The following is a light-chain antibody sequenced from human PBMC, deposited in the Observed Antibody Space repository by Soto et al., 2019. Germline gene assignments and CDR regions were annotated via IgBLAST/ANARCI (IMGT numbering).Light chain of an antibody. V-gene: IGKV3-20*01. CDR2: GAS. CDR1: QSVSSTS. Sequence: EIGLTQSPGTLSLSPGERATLSCRASQSVSSTSLAWYQQKPGQAPRLLMYGASSRATDIPDRFSGSGCGTDFTLTISRLEPADFAVYYCQHDGVSWLTFGGGTKVEIK. CDR3: QHDGVSWLT. J-gene: IGKJ4*01.